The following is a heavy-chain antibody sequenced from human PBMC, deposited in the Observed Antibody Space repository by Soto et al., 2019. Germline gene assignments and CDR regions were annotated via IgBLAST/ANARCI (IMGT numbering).Heavy chain of an antibody. V-gene: IGHV3-15*01. CDR3: TTAGYYYDSSGYDAFDI. CDR1: GFTFSNAW. Sequence: GGYLRLSCAASGFTFSNAWMSWVRQAPGKGLEWVGRIKSKTDGGTTDYAAPVKGRFTISRDDSKNTLYLQMNSLKTEDTAVYYCTTAGYYYDSSGYDAFDIWGQGTMVTVSS. J-gene: IGHJ3*02. CDR2: IKSKTDGGTT. D-gene: IGHD3-22*01.